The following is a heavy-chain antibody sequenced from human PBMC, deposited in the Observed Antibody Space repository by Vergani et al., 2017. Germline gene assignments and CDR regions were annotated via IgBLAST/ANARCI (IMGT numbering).Heavy chain of an antibody. V-gene: IGHV1-8*01. Sequence: QVQLVQSGAEVKKPGASVKVSCTASGYTFTSYDINWVRQATGQGLEWMGWMNPNSGNTGYAQKFQGRVTMTRNTSISTAYMELSSLRSEDTAVYYCARVPRVGATNFYYYYYMDVWGKGTTVTVSS. J-gene: IGHJ6*03. CDR2: MNPNSGNT. D-gene: IGHD1-26*01. CDR3: ARVPRVGATNFYYYYYMDV. CDR1: GYTFTSYD.